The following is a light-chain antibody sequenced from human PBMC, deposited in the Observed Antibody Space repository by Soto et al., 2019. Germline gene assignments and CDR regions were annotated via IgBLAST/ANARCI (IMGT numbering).Light chain of an antibody. Sequence: EIVLTQSPGTLSLSPGERATLSCRASQSVSNNYLAWYQQKPDQAPRLLIYGASTRATGIPDRFSGSGSGTDFTLTISRLEPEDFAVYYCQQYGSSGTFGQGTKVEIK. J-gene: IGKJ1*01. CDR2: GAS. CDR1: QSVSNNY. V-gene: IGKV3-20*01. CDR3: QQYGSSGT.